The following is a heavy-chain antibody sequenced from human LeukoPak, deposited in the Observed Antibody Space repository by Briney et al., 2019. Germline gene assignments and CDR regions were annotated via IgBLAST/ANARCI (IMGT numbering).Heavy chain of an antibody. D-gene: IGHD6-13*01. CDR3: ARDGGYSSSWYGSYFDY. CDR2: IYTSGST. J-gene: IGHJ4*02. CDR1: GGSISSYY. Sequence: PSETLSLTCAVSGGSISSYYWSWIRQPAGKGLEWIGRIYTSGSTNYNPSLKSRVTMSVDTSKNQFSLKLSSVTAADTAVYYCARDGGYSSSWYGSYFDYWGQGTLVTVSS. V-gene: IGHV4-4*07.